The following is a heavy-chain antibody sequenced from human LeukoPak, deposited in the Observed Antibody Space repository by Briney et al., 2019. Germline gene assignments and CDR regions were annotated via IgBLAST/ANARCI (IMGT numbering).Heavy chain of an antibody. V-gene: IGHV3-7*01. CDR3: ASRAHFWSGPGG. D-gene: IGHD3-3*02. Sequence: PGGSLRLSCAASGFTFSTYWMSWVRQAPGKGLEWVANIKQDGSEKYYMDFVKGRFTISRDNAKNSLYLQMNSLRAEDTAVYYCASRAHFWSGPGGWGQGTLVTVSS. CDR2: IKQDGSEK. CDR1: GFTFSTYW. J-gene: IGHJ4*02.